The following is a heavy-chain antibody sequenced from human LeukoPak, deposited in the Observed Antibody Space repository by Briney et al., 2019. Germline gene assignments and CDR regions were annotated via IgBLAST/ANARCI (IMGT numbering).Heavy chain of an antibody. CDR1: GFTFSSYA. CDR3: AKDSLVGYCSGGSCYPGNSDY. V-gene: IGHV3-23*01. Sequence: GGSLRLSCAASGFTFSSYAMNWVRQAPGKGLEWVSGISGSGGRTYYADSVKGRFTISRDNSKNTLYLQMNSLRAEDAAIFYRAKDSLVGYCSGGSCYPGNSDYWGQGTLVTVSS. CDR2: ISGSGGRT. J-gene: IGHJ4*02. D-gene: IGHD2-15*01.